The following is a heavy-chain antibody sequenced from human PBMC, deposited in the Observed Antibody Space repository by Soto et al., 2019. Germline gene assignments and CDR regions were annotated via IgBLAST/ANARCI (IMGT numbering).Heavy chain of an antibody. V-gene: IGHV4-59*01. CDR1: GGSISSYY. D-gene: IGHD2-15*01. CDR3: AREGYCSGGSCHDYFDY. CDR2: IYYSGST. Sequence: SETLSLTCTVSGGSISSYYLSWIRQPPGKRLEWIGYIYYSGSTNYNPSLKSRVTISVDTSKNQLSLKLSSVTAADTAVYYCAREGYCSGGSCHDYFDYWGQGTLVTVSS. J-gene: IGHJ4*02.